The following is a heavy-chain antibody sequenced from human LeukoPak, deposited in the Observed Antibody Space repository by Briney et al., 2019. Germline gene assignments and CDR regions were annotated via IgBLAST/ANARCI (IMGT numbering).Heavy chain of an antibody. J-gene: IGHJ4*02. CDR2: ISYDGSNK. CDR3: ARSVQQLAYYFDY. CDR1: GFTFSSYA. V-gene: IGHV3-30-3*01. D-gene: IGHD6-13*01. Sequence: GGSLRLSCAASGFTFSSYAMHWVRQAPGKGLEWVAVISYDGSNKYYADSVKGRFTISRDNSKNTLYLQMNSLRAEDTAVYYCARSVQQLAYYFDYWGQGTLVTASS.